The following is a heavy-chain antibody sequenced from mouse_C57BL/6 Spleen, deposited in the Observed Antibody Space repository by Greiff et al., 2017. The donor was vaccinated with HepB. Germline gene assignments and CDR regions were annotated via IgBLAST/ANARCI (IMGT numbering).Heavy chain of an antibody. Sequence: EVQLMESGPGLVKPSQSLSLTCSVTGYSITSGYYWNWNRQIPGNKLEWMGYISYDGSNNYKPSLKNRISINSDKSKNQLFLKLNSVTTEDTATYYCARDDGYYYAMDYWGQGTSVTVSS. CDR3: ARDDGYYYAMDY. CDR2: ISYDGSN. J-gene: IGHJ4*01. CDR1: GYSITSGYY. D-gene: IGHD2-3*01. V-gene: IGHV3-6*01.